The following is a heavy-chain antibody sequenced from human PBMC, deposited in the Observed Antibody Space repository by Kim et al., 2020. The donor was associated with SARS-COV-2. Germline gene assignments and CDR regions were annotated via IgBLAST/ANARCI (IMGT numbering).Heavy chain of an antibody. Sequence: SVKGRFTIPRDNSKNTLYLQMNSLRAEDTVVYYCAKAPMVRGVGGGPFDYWGQGTLVTVSS. J-gene: IGHJ4*02. CDR3: AKAPMVRGVGGGPFDY. V-gene: IGHV3-33*06. D-gene: IGHD3-10*01.